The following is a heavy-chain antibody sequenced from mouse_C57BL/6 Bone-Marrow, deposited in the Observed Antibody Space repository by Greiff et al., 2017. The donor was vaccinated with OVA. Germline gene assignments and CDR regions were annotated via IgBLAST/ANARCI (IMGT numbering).Heavy chain of an antibody. CDR1: SYTFTDYE. D-gene: IGHD2-3*01. V-gene: IGHV1-15*01. J-gene: IGHJ4*01. CDR3: TRSLLYYYAMDY. CDR2: IDPETGGT. Sequence: VKLVESGAELVRPGASVTLSCKASSYTFTDYEMHWVKQTPVHGLEWIGAIDPETGGTAYNQKFKGKAILTADKSSSTAYMELRSLTSEDSAVYYCTRSLLYYYAMDYWGQGTSVTVSS.